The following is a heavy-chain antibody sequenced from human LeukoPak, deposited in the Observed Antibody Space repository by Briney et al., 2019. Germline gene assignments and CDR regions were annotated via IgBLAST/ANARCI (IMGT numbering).Heavy chain of an antibody. J-gene: IGHJ4*02. Sequence: GGSLRLSCAASGFTFSNAWMSWVRQAPGKGLEWVGRIKSKTDGGTTDYAAPVKGRFTISRDDSKNTLYLQMNSLKTEDTAVYYCTSQGGSYYSTDYWGQGTLVTVSS. CDR3: TSQGGSYYSTDY. D-gene: IGHD1-26*01. V-gene: IGHV3-15*01. CDR2: IKSKTDGGTT. CDR1: GFTFSNAW.